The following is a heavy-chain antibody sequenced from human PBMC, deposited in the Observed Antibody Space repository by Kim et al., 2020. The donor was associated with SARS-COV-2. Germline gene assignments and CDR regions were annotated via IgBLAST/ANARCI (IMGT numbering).Heavy chain of an antibody. D-gene: IGHD2-21*01. CDR2: ISWDGSPT. V-gene: IGHV3-43D*03. Sequence: GGSLRLFCAASGFVFDDYPMHWVRQVPGKGLEWVSLISWDGSPTSYADSVKGRFTISRDNGKNSLYLQMNSLRPEDTALYYCAKGGDGYKTDAFDIWGQG. CDR1: GFVFDDYP. CDR3: AKGGDGYKTDAFDI. J-gene: IGHJ3*02.